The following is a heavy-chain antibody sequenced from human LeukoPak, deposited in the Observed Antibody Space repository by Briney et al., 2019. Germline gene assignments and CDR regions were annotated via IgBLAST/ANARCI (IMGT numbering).Heavy chain of an antibody. J-gene: IGHJ6*03. CDR1: GYSFTTYD. CDR3: ARGLYYDFWSRPWGYYYYYMDV. CDR2: MNPNNERT. V-gene: IGHV1-8*01. Sequence: ASVKASCKASGYSFTTYDIYWIRQANGQGFEWMGWMNPNNERTGYAQKFQGRVTITRNTSISTAYMELSSLRSEDTAVYYCARGLYYDFWSRPWGYYYYYMDVWGKGTTVTVSS. D-gene: IGHD3-3*01.